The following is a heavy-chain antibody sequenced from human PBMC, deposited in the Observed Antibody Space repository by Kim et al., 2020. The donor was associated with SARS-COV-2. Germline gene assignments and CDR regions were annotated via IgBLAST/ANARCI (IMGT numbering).Heavy chain of an antibody. Sequence: GSNKYSADAVEGRFTISRENSKNTLYLQMNSLRAEDTAVYYCARTDAFDIWGQGTMVTVSS. CDR2: GSNK. J-gene: IGHJ3*02. CDR3: ARTDAFDI. V-gene: IGHV3-30-3*01.